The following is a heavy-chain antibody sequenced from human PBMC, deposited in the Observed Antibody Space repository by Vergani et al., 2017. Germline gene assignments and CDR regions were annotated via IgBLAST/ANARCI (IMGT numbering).Heavy chain of an antibody. CDR1: GYSISSGYY. CDR2: IYHSGST. J-gene: IGHJ4*02. Sequence: QVQLQESGPGLVKPSETLSLTCTVSGYSISSGYYWGWIRQPPGRGLEWIGRIYHSGSTYYNPSLKSRVTISVDTSKNQFSLKLSSVTAADTAVYYCARQGSYFDGADYWGQGTLVTVSS. V-gene: IGHV4-38-2*02. CDR3: ARQGSYFDGADY. D-gene: IGHD1-26*01.